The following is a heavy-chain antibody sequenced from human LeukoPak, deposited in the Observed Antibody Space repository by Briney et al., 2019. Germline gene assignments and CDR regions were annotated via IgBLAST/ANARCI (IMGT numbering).Heavy chain of an antibody. CDR1: GFTFSNAW. J-gene: IGHJ4*02. CDR2: IKSKTDGGTT. Sequence: AGGSLRLSCAASGFTFSNAWMSWVRQAPGKGLEWVGRIKSKTDGGTTDYAAPVKGRFTISRDDSKNTLYLQMNSLKTEDTAVYYCTTLAGRGKYYFDYWGQGTLVTVSS. V-gene: IGHV3-15*01. CDR3: TTLAGRGKYYFDY.